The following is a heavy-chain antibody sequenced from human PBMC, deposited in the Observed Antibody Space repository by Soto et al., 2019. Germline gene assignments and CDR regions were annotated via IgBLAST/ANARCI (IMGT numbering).Heavy chain of an antibody. D-gene: IGHD3-22*01. Sequence: SETLSLTCTVSGGSVSSGSYYWSWIRQPPGKGLEWIGYIYYSGSTNYNPSLKSRVTISVDTSKNQFSLKLSSVTAADTAVYYCAREPPIGSSGYYGYDALDIWGQGTMVTVSS. CDR1: GGSVSSGSYY. V-gene: IGHV4-61*01. CDR3: AREPPIGSSGYYGYDALDI. CDR2: IYYSGST. J-gene: IGHJ3*02.